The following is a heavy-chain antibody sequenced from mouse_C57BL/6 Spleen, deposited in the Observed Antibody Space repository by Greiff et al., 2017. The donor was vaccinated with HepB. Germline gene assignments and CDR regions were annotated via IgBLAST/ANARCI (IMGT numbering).Heavy chain of an antibody. J-gene: IGHJ2*01. V-gene: IGHV14-1*01. D-gene: IGHD1-1*01. CDR2: IDPEDGDT. CDR3: TTVVAPYFDY. CDR1: GFNIKDYY. Sequence: VPLKQSGAELVRPGASVKLSCTASGFNIKDYYMHWVKQRPEQGLEWIGRIDPEDGDTEYASKFQGKATITADTSSNPAYLQLSSLTSEDTAVYYCTTVVAPYFDYWGQGTTLTVSS.